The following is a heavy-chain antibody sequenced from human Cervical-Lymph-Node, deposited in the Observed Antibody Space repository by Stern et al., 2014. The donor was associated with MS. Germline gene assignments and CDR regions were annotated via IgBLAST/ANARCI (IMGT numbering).Heavy chain of an antibody. CDR1: GGSISSSSYY. D-gene: IGHD3-22*01. V-gene: IGHV4-39*01. CDR3: ARWAYSSGWYNWFDP. Sequence: QVQLQESGPGLVKPSETLSLTCTVSGGSISSSSYYWGWIRQPPGKGLEWIGSIYYSGSNYYNPSLKSRVTISVDTSKNQFSLQLSSVTAADTAVYYCARWAYSSGWYNWFDPWGQGTLVTVSS. J-gene: IGHJ5*02. CDR2: IYYSGSN.